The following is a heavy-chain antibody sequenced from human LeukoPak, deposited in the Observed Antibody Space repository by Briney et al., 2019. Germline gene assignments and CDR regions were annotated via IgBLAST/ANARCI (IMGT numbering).Heavy chain of an antibody. V-gene: IGHV3-23*01. D-gene: IGHD6-19*01. CDR2: IGGSGDKT. CDR1: GFTFNRNA. J-gene: IGHJ4*02. Sequence: GGSLRLSCAASGFTFNRNAISWVRQAPGKGLEWFSTIGGSGDKTFYADSVKGRFTISRDNSKNMVHLQMNSLTGEDTALYYCVRRGDASSGWGDHDFWGQGALVTVSS. CDR3: VRRGDASSGWGDHDF.